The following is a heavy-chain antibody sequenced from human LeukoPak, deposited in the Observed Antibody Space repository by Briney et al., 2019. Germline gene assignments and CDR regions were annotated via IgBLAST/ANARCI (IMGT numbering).Heavy chain of an antibody. Sequence: GASVKVSCKTSGYTFTVHFMYWVRQAPGQGLEWMGWINPNTGGTNYAQKFQGRVTMTRDTSTSTVYMEVNSLTSDDTAVYYCARVLAYCTDSSCPGMDVWGQGTTVTVSS. CDR3: ARVLAYCTDSSCPGMDV. V-gene: IGHV1-2*02. CDR1: GYTFTVHF. CDR2: INPNTGGT. D-gene: IGHD2-8*02. J-gene: IGHJ6*02.